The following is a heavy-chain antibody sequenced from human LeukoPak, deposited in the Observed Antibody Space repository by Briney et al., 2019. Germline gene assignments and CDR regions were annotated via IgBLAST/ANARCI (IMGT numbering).Heavy chain of an antibody. CDR2: IYHGGNN. V-gene: IGHV4-38-2*02. CDR3: ATNLYGSGNYFAH. CDR1: GYFVSIGYY. D-gene: IGHD3-10*01. Sequence: SETLSLTWTVSGYFVSIGYYWGWIRQSPGKGLGWMAIIYHGGNNYYTPSLKGRVTISVDTSKNQFSLKLTSVTAADTAVYYCATNLYGSGNYFAHWGQGTLVTVPS. J-gene: IGHJ4*02.